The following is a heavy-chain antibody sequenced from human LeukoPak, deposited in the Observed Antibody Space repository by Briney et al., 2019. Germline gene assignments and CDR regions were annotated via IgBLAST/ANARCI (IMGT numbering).Heavy chain of an antibody. CDR2: IYSGGST. CDR1: GFTVSSNY. Sequence: GGSLRLSCAASGFTVSSNYMSWVRQAPGKGLEWVSVIYSGGSTYYAGSVKGRFTISRDNSKNTLYLEMNSLRVEDTAVYYCARGDVGDYWGQGTLVTVSS. D-gene: IGHD1-26*01. V-gene: IGHV3-66*02. J-gene: IGHJ4*02. CDR3: ARGDVGDY.